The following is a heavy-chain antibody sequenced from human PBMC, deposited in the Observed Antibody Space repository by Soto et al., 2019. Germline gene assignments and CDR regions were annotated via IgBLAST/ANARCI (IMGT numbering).Heavy chain of an antibody. Sequence: QVQLVQSGAEVKKPGSSVKVSCKASGVTFSSYTISWVRQAPGQGLEWMGRIIPILGIANYAQKFQGRVTITADKPTNKDHKELSSLSPQDTAEYYFGRKRLGEAGGMDVWGQGTTVTVSS. CDR2: IIPILGIA. CDR3: GRKRLGEAGGMDV. CDR1: GVTFSSYT. D-gene: IGHD3-16*01. V-gene: IGHV1-69*02. J-gene: IGHJ6*02.